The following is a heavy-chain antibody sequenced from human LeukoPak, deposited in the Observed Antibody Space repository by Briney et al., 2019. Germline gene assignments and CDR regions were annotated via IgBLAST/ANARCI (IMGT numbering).Heavy chain of an antibody. D-gene: IGHD3-10*01. Sequence: ASVKVSCKASGYTFTGYYMHWVRQAPGQGLEWMGWINPNSGGTNYAQKFQGRVTMTRDTSISTAYMELSRLRSDDTAVYYCARAGAYYGSGNIYYYYYYMDVWGKGTTVTISS. CDR3: ARAGAYYGSGNIYYYYYYMDV. CDR2: INPNSGGT. J-gene: IGHJ6*03. V-gene: IGHV1-2*02. CDR1: GYTFTGYY.